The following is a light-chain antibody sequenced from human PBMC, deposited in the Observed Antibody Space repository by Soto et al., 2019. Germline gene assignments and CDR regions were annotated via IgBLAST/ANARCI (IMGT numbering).Light chain of an antibody. V-gene: IGLV2-14*01. CDR1: SSDVGGFNY. CDR3: SSYTSSSTLDV. J-gene: IGLJ1*01. Sequence: QLVLTQPASVSGSPGQSITISCTGTSSDVGGFNYVSWYQQHPGKAPNLMIYDVSNRPSGVSNRFSGSKSGNTASLTISGLQAEDEADYYCSSYTSSSTLDVFGTGTQLTVL. CDR2: DVS.